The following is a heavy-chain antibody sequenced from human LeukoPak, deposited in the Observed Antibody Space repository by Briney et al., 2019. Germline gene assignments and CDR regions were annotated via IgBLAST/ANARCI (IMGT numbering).Heavy chain of an antibody. D-gene: IGHD3-22*01. CDR3: AKGPHYYESSGYYDFDY. CDR1: GFIFDDYA. Sequence: GGSLRLSCAASGFIFDDYAMHWVRQAPGKGLEWVSGITWNSGNIGYADSVKGRFIISRDNAENSLYLQMNSLRTEDTALYYCAKGPHYYESSGYYDFDYWGQGTLVTVSS. CDR2: ITWNSGNI. J-gene: IGHJ4*02. V-gene: IGHV3-9*01.